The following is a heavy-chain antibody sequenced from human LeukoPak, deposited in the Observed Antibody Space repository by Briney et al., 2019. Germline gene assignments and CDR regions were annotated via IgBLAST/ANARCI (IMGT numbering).Heavy chain of an antibody. CDR3: ARDALSANAFDV. CDR2: ISHIGST. V-gene: IGHV4-59*01. J-gene: IGHJ3*01. D-gene: IGHD6-25*01. Sequence: PSETLSLTCSVSDCSISNYYWNWVRQTPGKGLEWIGYISHIGSTNYNPSLKSRLTISVDRSKSQFSLKLSSVTAADTAVYYCARDALSANAFDVWGQGTVVTVSS. CDR1: DCSISNYY.